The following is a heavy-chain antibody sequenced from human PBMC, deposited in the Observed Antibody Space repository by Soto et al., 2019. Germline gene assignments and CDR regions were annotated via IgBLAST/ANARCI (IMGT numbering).Heavy chain of an antibody. CDR2: IYSGGST. CDR3: ASGYSSGWFHYYYYGMDV. D-gene: IGHD6-19*01. J-gene: IGHJ6*02. Sequence: PGGSLRLSCAASGFTVSSNYMSWVRQAPGKGLEWVSVIYSGGSTYYADSVKGRFTISRDNSKNTLFLQMNSLRAEDTAVYYCASGYSSGWFHYYYYGMDVWGQGTTVTASS. V-gene: IGHV3-53*01. CDR1: GFTVSSNY.